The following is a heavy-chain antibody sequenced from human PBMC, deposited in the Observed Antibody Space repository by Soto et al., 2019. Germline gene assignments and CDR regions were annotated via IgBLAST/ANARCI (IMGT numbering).Heavy chain of an antibody. V-gene: IGHV3-21*01. J-gene: IGHJ4*02. Sequence: GALTPPRATAGGTFSRHNMDWVRPGPGKGLEWVSSISSSSSYIYYADSVKGRFTISRDNAKNSLYLQMNSLRAEDTAVYYCARDSVPAARYYFDYWGQGTLVTVPS. D-gene: IGHD2-2*01. CDR2: ISSSSSYI. CDR3: ARDSVPAARYYFDY. CDR1: GGTFSRHN.